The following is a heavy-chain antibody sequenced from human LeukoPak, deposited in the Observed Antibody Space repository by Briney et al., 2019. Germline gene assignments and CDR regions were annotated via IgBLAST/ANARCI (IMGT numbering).Heavy chain of an antibody. Sequence: GGSLRLSCAASGFTFSSYAMSWVRQAPGKGLEWVSGISGSGGSTYYADAVKGRFTISRDNSKNTLYLQINSLRAEDTAVYYCAKEMAATYYYGMDVWGQGTTVTVSS. CDR3: AKEMAATYYYGMDV. CDR2: ISGSGGST. CDR1: GFTFSSYA. V-gene: IGHV3-23*01. J-gene: IGHJ6*02. D-gene: IGHD1-26*01.